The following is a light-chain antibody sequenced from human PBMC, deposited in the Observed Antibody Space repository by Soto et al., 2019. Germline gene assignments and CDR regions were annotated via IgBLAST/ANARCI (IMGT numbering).Light chain of an antibody. J-gene: IGKJ1*01. CDR3: QHYNSYSEA. CDR2: KAS. CDR1: QTISSW. V-gene: IGKV1-5*03. Sequence: DSQMTQCPSTLSGSVGDRVTITCRASQTISSWLAWYQQKPGKAPKLLIYKASTLKSGVPSRFSGSGSGTEFTLTISSLQPDDFATYYCQHYNSYSEAFGQGTKVDIK.